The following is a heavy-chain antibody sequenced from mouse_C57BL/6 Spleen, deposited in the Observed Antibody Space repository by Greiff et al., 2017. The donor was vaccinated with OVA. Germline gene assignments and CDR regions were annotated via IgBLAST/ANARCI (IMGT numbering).Heavy chain of an antibody. D-gene: IGHD1-1*01. J-gene: IGHJ2*01. CDR2: IYPGDGDT. V-gene: IGHV1-82*01. CDR1: GYAFSSSW. Sequence: QVQLQQSGPELVKPGASVKISCKASGYAFSSSWMNWVKQRPGKGLEWIGRIYPGDGDTNYNGKFKGKATLTADKSSSTAYMQLSSLTSEDSAVYFCARSNLLLRLNYFNYFDYWGQGTTLTVSS. CDR3: ARSNLLLRLNYFNYFDY.